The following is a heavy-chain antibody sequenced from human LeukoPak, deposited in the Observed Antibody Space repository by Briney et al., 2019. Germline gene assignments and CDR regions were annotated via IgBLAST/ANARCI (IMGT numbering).Heavy chain of an antibody. Sequence: SETLSLTCAVSGGSISSSNWWSWVRQPPGKGLEWIGEIYHSGSTNYNPSLKSRVTISVDRSKNQFSLKLSSVTAADTAVYYCATFTMVRPFDPWGQGTLVTVSS. D-gene: IGHD3-10*01. J-gene: IGHJ5*02. CDR1: GGSISSSNW. CDR3: ATFTMVRPFDP. CDR2: IYHSGST. V-gene: IGHV4-4*02.